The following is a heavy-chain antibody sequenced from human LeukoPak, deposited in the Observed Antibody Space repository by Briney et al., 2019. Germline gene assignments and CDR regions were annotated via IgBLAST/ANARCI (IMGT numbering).Heavy chain of an antibody. CDR1: GFTFSSYS. V-gene: IGHV3-21*01. Sequence: GGSLRLSCAASGFTFSSYSMNWVRQAPGKGLEWVSSISSSSSYIYYADSVKGRFTISRDNAKNSLYLQMNSLRAEDTAVYYCARESGSGYYFPGDYWGQGTLVTVSS. CDR2: ISSSSSYI. CDR3: ARESGSGYYFPGDY. D-gene: IGHD3-22*01. J-gene: IGHJ4*02.